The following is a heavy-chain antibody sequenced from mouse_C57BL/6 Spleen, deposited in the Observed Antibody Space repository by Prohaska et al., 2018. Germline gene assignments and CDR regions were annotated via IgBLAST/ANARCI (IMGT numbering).Heavy chain of an antibody. J-gene: IGHJ3*01. V-gene: IGHV1-50*01. D-gene: IGHD2-1*01. CDR1: GYTFTSYW. CDR2: IDPSDSYT. Sequence: QVQLQQPGAELVKPGASVKLSCKASGYTFTSYWMQWVKQRPGQGLEWIGEIDPSDSYTNYNQKFKGKATLTVDTSSSTAYMQLSSLTSEDSAVYYCASFGNSWFAYWGQGTLVTVSA. CDR3: ASFGNSWFAY.